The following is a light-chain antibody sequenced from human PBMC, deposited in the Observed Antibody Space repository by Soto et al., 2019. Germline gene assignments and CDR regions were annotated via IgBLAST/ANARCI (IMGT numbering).Light chain of an antibody. CDR1: SSDVGGYNY. CDR2: DVT. Sequence: QSVLTQPASVSGSPGQSITISCTGTSSDVGGYNYVSWYQQHPGKAPKLMIYDVTSRPSGVSNRFSGSKSGNTASLTISGLQAEDEADYYCSSYTGSSTLYVVFGGGTKLTVL. J-gene: IGLJ2*01. V-gene: IGLV2-14*01. CDR3: SSYTGSSTLYVV.